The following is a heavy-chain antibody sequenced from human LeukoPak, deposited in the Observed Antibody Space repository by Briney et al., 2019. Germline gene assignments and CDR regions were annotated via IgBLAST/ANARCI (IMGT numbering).Heavy chain of an antibody. D-gene: IGHD2-21*02. CDR2: INAGNGNT. V-gene: IGHV1-3*03. Sequence: ASVKVSCKASGYTFTTYAMHWVRQAPGQRLEWMGWINAGNGNTKYSQEFQGRVTITRDTSASTAYVELSSLRSEDTAVYYCARSAGDSFDYWGQGTLVTVSS. CDR3: ARSAGDSFDY. CDR1: GYTFTTYA. J-gene: IGHJ4*02.